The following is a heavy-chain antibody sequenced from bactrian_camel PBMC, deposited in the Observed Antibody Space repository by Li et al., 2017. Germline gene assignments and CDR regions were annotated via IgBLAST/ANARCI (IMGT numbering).Heavy chain of an antibody. D-gene: IGHD2*01. CDR2: TIYTEGTT. Sequence: HAQLVESGGGSVQAGGSLRLSCVASGYTNVIYSMAWFRQAPGKRREGIATIYTEGTTNYADSVKGRFTISKDNARNTLYLQMNSLKPEDTAMYYCAADPSLVPWYTTEAEMNPAYWGQGTQVTVS. V-gene: IGHV3-3*01. CDR1: GYTNVIYS. CDR3: AADPSLVPWYTTEAEMNPAY. J-gene: IGHJ4*01.